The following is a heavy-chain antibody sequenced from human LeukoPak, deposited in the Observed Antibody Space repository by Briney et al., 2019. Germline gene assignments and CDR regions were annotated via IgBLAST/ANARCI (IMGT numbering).Heavy chain of an antibody. V-gene: IGHV3-23*01. CDR3: AKDGGRGRGAFDY. J-gene: IGHJ4*02. CDR1: GFTFSSYA. Sequence: GGSLRLSCAASGFTFSSYAVSWVRQAPGKGLEWVSFISGSGDSTYYADSLRGRFTISRDNFKNTLYLQINSLRAEDTAVYYCAKDGGRGRGAFDYWGQGALVTVSS. CDR2: ISGSGDST. D-gene: IGHD3-3*01.